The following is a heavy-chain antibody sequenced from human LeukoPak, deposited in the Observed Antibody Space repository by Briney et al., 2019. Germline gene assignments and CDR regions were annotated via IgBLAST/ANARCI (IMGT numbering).Heavy chain of an antibody. CDR3: AREGDGGQPFRFDY. V-gene: IGHV4-4*07. J-gene: IGHJ4*02. Sequence: SETLSLTCTVSGGSISGNYWSWIRQPAGKGLEWIWRISSSGNTNYNPSLKRRVTMSVDTSKNHLSLKLTSVTAADTAVYYCAREGDGGQPFRFDYWGQGTLVTVSS. D-gene: IGHD4-23*01. CDR2: ISSSGNT. CDR1: GGSISGNY.